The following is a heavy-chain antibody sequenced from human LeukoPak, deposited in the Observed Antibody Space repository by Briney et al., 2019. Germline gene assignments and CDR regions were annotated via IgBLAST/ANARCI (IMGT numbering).Heavy chain of an antibody. D-gene: IGHD2-15*01. J-gene: IGHJ5*02. CDR3: ASLPWYDGAWFDP. Sequence: GGSLRLSCAASGFTFSSYEMNWVRQAPGKGLEWVSYISSSGSTIYYADSVKGRFTVSRDNAKNTLYLQMNSLRAEDTAVYYCASLPWYDGAWFDPWGQGTLVTVSS. CDR1: GFTFSSYE. V-gene: IGHV3-48*03. CDR2: ISSSGSTI.